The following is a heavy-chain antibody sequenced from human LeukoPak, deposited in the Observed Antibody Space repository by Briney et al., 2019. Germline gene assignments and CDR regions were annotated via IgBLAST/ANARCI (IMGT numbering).Heavy chain of an antibody. D-gene: IGHD6-19*01. Sequence: PSETLSLTCTVSGGSISSGSYYWSWIRQPAGKGLEWIGRIYTSGSTNYNPSLKSRVTISVDTSKNQFSLKLSSVTAADTAVYYCARVSMEAGTPSIDYWGQGTLVTVSS. V-gene: IGHV4-61*02. J-gene: IGHJ4*02. CDR3: ARVSMEAGTPSIDY. CDR1: GGSISSGSYY. CDR2: IYTSGST.